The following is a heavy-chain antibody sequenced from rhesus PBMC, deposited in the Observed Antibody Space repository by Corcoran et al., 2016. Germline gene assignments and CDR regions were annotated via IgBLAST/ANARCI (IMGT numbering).Heavy chain of an antibody. CDR2: IYGSGSST. D-gene: IGHD4-17*01. V-gene: IGHV4-169*02. CDR1: GGSISRSS. J-gene: IGHJ5-2*02. Sequence: QLQLQESGPGLVKPSEPLSVTCAVSGGSISRSSWSWIRPAPGKGLEWIGYIYGSGSSTNYNPSLKSRVTLSVDTSKNQFSLKLSSVTAADTAVYYCARERSMGLDVWGRGVLVTVSS. CDR3: ARERSMGLDV.